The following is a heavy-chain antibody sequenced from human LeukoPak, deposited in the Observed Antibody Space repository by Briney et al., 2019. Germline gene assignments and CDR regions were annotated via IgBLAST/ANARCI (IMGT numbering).Heavy chain of an antibody. V-gene: IGHV1-69*01. CDR1: GGTFSSYA. CDR2: IIPIFGTA. J-gene: IGHJ6*02. D-gene: IGHD5-24*01. Sequence: SVKVSCKASGGTFSSYAISWVRQAPGQGLEWMGGIIPIFGTANYAQKFQGRVTITADESTSTAYMELSSLRSEDAAVYYCAKGNGGRDGYNYDYYYGMDVWGQGTTVTVSS. CDR3: AKGNGGRDGYNYDYYYGMDV.